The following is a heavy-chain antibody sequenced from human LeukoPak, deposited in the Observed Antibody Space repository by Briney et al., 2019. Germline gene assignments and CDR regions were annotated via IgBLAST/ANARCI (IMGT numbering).Heavy chain of an antibody. Sequence: SGGSLRLSCAASGFTFNNYGMSWVRQAPGKGLEWVSGISGSGVTTYYADSVKGRFTISRDNSKNTLYLQMNSLRAEDTAVYYCAKDLVKVPDTAMPWGFDYWGQGTLVTVSS. D-gene: IGHD5-18*01. CDR2: ISGSGVTT. J-gene: IGHJ4*02. CDR3: AKDLVKVPDTAMPWGFDY. V-gene: IGHV3-23*01. CDR1: GFTFNNYG.